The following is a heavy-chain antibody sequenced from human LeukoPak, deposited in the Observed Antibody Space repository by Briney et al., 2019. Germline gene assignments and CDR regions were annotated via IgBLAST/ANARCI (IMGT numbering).Heavy chain of an antibody. J-gene: IGHJ4*02. CDR1: GGSISSSSYY. CDR2: IYYSGST. Sequence: SESLSLTCTVSGGSISSSSYYWGWIRQPPGKGLEWIGSIYYSGSTYYNPSLKSRVTISVDTSKNQFSLKLSSVTAADTAVYYCARDTLGSTVTTPRDYWGQGTLVTVSS. CDR3: ARDTLGSTVTTPRDY. V-gene: IGHV4-39*07. D-gene: IGHD4-17*01.